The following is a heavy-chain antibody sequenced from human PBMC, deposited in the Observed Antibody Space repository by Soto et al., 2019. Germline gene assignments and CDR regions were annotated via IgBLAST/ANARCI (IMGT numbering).Heavy chain of an antibody. Sequence: HVQLHQSGPRLVKPSQTLSLECSVIGGSVNTGDNYWSWVRQSPGRGLEWVGYLYHPGNTFYNPALENRVTMSVDATKNQFSLTLTAVTAADTAVYFCAREPLDGMDVWGQGTNVTVSS. CDR3: AREPLDGMDV. J-gene: IGHJ6*02. V-gene: IGHV4-30-4*01. CDR2: LYHPGNT. CDR1: GGSVNTGDNY.